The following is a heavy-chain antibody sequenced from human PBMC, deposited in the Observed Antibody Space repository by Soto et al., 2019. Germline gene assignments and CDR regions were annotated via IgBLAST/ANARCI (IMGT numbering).Heavy chain of an antibody. J-gene: IGHJ3*02. V-gene: IGHV1-69*12. CDR3: AREASAADASDI. CDR1: GDTFSNYA. Sequence: QVHLVQSGAEVKKPGSSVKVACKLSGDTFSNYAINWVRLAPGQGLEWMRAIVPIFSLTNYAQKFQGRATFTADESTITAYMELSSLRSDDTATYYCAREASAADASDIWGQGTMVTVSS. CDR2: IVPIFSLT. D-gene: IGHD6-13*01.